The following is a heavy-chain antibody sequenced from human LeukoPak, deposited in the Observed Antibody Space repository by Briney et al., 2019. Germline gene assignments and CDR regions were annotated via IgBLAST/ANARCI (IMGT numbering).Heavy chain of an antibody. J-gene: IGHJ6*02. Sequence: ASVKVSCKASGYTFTSYDINWVRQATGQGLELMGWMNPNSGNTGYAQKFQGRVTMTRNTSISTAYMELSSLRSEDTAVYYCARTKRDFWSGYYTGYYYYGMDVWGQGTTVTVSS. D-gene: IGHD3-3*01. CDR3: ARTKRDFWSGYYTGYYYYGMDV. V-gene: IGHV1-8*01. CDR1: GYTFTSYD. CDR2: MNPNSGNT.